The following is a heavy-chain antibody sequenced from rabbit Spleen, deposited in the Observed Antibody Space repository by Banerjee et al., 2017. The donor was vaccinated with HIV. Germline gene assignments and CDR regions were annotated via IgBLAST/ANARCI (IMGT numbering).Heavy chain of an antibody. CDR1: GFTLSGGY. V-gene: IGHV1S40*01. CDR3: ARDLTSVIGWNFNL. J-gene: IGHJ4*01. Sequence: VESGGGLVKPGASMTLTCTASGFTLSGGYMCWVRQAPGKGLEWLGCIYPHKGGYAAWAKGRFPISRTSSTTVTLQMTSLTAADSATYFCARDLTSVIGWNFNLWGPGTLVTVS. D-gene: IGHD1-1*01. CDR2: IYPHKGG.